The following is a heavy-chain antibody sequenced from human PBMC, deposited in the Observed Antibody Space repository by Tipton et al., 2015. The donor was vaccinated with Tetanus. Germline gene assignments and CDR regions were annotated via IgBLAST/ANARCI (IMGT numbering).Heavy chain of an antibody. V-gene: IGHV3-21*06. J-gene: IGHJ4*02. CDR2: IDGRRIEI. CDR1: GFKFSDYS. Sequence: SLRLSCAASGFKFSDYSMKWVRQAPGKGLEWIASIDGRRIEIYYADSVRGRFTISRDKIKNSLYLQLNSLRADDTATYFCARGQRDYYYSRGYFYPDYWGRGTLVTVSS. CDR3: ARGQRDYYYSRGYFYPDY. D-gene: IGHD3-22*01.